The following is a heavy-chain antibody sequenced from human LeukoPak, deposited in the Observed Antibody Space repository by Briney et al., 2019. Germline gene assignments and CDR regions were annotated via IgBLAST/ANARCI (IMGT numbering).Heavy chain of an antibody. CDR1: GYTFTSYY. D-gene: IGHD2-2*01. V-gene: IGHV1-46*01. CDR2: INPSGGST. CDR3: AGEGYCSSTSCRSRGAFDI. Sequence: ASVKVSCKASGYTFTSYYMHWVRQAPGQGLEWMGIINPSGGSTSYAQKFQGRVTMTRDTSTSTVYMGLSSLRSEDTAVYYCAGEGYCSSTSCRSRGAFDIWGQGTMVTVSS. J-gene: IGHJ3*02.